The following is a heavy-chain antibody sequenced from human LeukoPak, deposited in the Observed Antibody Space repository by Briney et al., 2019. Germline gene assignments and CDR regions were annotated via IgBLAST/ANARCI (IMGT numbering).Heavy chain of an antibody. CDR1: GFTFSRYS. CDR2: ITSSSSYI. CDR3: AELGITMIGGV. D-gene: IGHD3-10*02. V-gene: IGHV3-21*01. Sequence: GGSLRLSCAASGFTFSRYSMNWVRQAPGKGLEWVSSITSSSSYIYYADSVKGRFTISRDNAKNSLYLQMNSLRAEDTAVYYCAELGITMIGGVWGKGTTVTISS. J-gene: IGHJ6*04.